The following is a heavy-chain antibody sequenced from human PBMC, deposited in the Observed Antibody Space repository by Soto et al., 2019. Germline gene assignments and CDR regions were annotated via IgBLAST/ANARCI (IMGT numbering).Heavy chain of an antibody. D-gene: IGHD2-15*01. J-gene: IGHJ5*02. V-gene: IGHV4-34*01. CDR2: INDSGST. CDR1: GGSFSGYY. CDR3: ARERVTVVPATRRGWFDP. Sequence: QVQLQQWGAGLLKPSETLSLTCAVYGGSFSGYYWSWIRQPPGQGLEWIGEINDSGSTNYNPSLKSRVTISVDTSKNQFSLKLSSVTAADTAVYYCARERVTVVPATRRGWFDPWGQGTLVTVSS.